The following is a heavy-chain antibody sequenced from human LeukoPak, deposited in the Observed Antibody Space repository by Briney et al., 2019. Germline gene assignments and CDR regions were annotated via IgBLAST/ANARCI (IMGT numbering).Heavy chain of an antibody. CDR3: ARELGYYYGSGSYK. V-gene: IGHV3-48*01. D-gene: IGHD3-10*01. CDR1: GFTFSSYS. J-gene: IGHJ4*02. Sequence: GGSLRLSCAASGFTFSSYSMNWVRQAPGKGLEWVSYISSSSSTIYYADSVKGRFTTSRDNAKNSLYLQMNSLRAEDTAVYHCARELGYYYGSGSYKWGQGTLVTVSS. CDR2: ISSSSSTI.